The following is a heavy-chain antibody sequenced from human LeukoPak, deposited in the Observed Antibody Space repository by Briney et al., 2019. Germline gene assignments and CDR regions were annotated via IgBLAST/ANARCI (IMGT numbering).Heavy chain of an antibody. V-gene: IGHV3-15*01. J-gene: IGHJ4*02. Sequence: PGGSLRLSCAASGFTFSNAWMSWVRQAPGKGLEWVGRIKSKTDGGTTDYAAPVKGRFTISRDDSKNTLYLQMNSLKTEDTAVYYCTTAGRYCSGRSRYWAIDYSGQGTLVTASS. D-gene: IGHD2-15*01. CDR2: IKSKTDGGTT. CDR1: GFTFSNAW. CDR3: TTAGRYCSGRSRYWAIDY.